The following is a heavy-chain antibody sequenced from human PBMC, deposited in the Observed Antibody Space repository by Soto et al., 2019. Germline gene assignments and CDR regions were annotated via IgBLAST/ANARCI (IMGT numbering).Heavy chain of an antibody. CDR3: ARAHYDFWSGSWGDYYYGMDV. CDR1: GYTFTRYA. J-gene: IGHJ6*02. CDR2: INTNTGNP. V-gene: IGHV7-4-1*01. D-gene: IGHD3-3*01. Sequence: GASVEVSCKASGYTFTRYAMNWVRQAPGQGLEWMGWINTNTGNPTYAQGFTGRFVFSLDTSVSTAYLQICSLKAEDTAVYYCARAHYDFWSGSWGDYYYGMDVWGQGTTVTVSS.